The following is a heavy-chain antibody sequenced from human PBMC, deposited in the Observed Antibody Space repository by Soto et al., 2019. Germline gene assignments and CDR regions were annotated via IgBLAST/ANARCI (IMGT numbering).Heavy chain of an antibody. V-gene: IGHV3-30-3*01. CDR2: ISDDGSSK. Sequence: GGSLRLSCAASGFTFGAAAIHWFRQAPGKGLEWVAVISDDGSSKYYADSVRGRFTISRDNSQNTLDLQMNSLRAEDTAVYYCARDRLPRASVATPGYLDYWGQGSLVTVSS. J-gene: IGHJ4*02. D-gene: IGHD1-1*01. CDR1: GFTFGAAA. CDR3: ARDRLPRASVATPGYLDY.